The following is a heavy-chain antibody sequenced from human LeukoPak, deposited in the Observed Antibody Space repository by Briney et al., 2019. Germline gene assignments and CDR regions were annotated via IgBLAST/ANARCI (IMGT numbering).Heavy chain of an antibody. CDR3: ARSKSYGGWYDYYGMDV. CDR2: ISYDGSNK. V-gene: IGHV3-30*04. Sequence: GGSLRLSCAASGFTFSSYAMHWVRQAPGKGLEWVAVISYDGSNKYYADSVKGRFTISRDNSKNTLYLQMNSLRAEDTAVYYCARSKSYGGWYDYYGMDVWGQGTTVNVSS. D-gene: IGHD4-23*01. J-gene: IGHJ6*02. CDR1: GFTFSSYA.